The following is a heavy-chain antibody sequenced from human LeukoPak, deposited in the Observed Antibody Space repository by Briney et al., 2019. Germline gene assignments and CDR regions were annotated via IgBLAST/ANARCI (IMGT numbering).Heavy chain of an antibody. D-gene: IGHD6-13*01. CDR2: VYHSGST. CDR1: GDSISSSNW. V-gene: IGHV4-4*02. J-gene: IGHJ3*02. CDR3: ARDRGSYSSSWYGPVDI. Sequence: SETLSLTCSVSGDSISSSNWWSWVRQPPGMGLEWIGNVYHSGSTNYNPSLKSRVTISVDMSKNQFSLKLSSVTAADTAVYYCARDRGSYSSSWYGPVDIWGQGTMVTVSS.